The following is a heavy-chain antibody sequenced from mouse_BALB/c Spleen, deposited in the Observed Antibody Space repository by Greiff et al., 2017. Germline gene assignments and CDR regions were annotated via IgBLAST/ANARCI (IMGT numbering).Heavy chain of an antibody. CDR1: GFTFNTYA. V-gene: IGHV10-1*02. Sequence: DVHLVESGGGLVQPKGSLKLSCAASGFTFNTYAMNWVRQAPGKGLEWVARIRSKSNNYATYYADSVKDRFTISRDDSQSMLYLQMNNLKTEDTAMYYCVRHRDYESLYYYAMDYWGQGTSVTVSS. CDR3: VRHRDYESLYYYAMDY. D-gene: IGHD2-4*01. J-gene: IGHJ4*01. CDR2: IRSKSNNYAT.